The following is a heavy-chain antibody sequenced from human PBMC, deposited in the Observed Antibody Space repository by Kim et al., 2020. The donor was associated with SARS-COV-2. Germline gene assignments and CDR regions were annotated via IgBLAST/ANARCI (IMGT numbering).Heavy chain of an antibody. J-gene: IGHJ3*02. CDR3: ARDPGTTGTTGVLSGAFDI. D-gene: IGHD1-1*01. Sequence: SRVTISVDTSKNQFSLKLSSVTAADTAVYYCARDPGTTGTTGVLSGAFDIWGQGTMVTVSS. V-gene: IGHV4-59*01.